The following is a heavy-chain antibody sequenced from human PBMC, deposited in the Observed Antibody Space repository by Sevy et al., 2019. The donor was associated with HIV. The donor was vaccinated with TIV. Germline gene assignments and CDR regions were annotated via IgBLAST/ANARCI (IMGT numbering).Heavy chain of an antibody. CDR3: AGEGAAAGTVGMDV. CDR1: GFTFSSYS. CDR2: ISSSSSYI. D-gene: IGHD6-13*01. J-gene: IGHJ6*02. V-gene: IGHV3-21*01. Sequence: GGSLRLSCAASGFTFSSYSMNWVRQAPGKGLEWVSSISSSSSYIYYADSVKGRFTISRDNAKNSLYLQMNSLRAEDTAVYYCAGEGAAAGTVGMDVWGQGTTVTVSS.